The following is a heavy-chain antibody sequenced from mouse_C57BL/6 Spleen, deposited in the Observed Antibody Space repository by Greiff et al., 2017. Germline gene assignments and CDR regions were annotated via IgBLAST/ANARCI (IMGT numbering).Heavy chain of an antibody. J-gene: IGHJ1*03. D-gene: IGHD3-1*01. Sequence: VQLQQSGAELVRPGASVTMSCKASGYTFTDYEMHWVKQTPVNGLEWIGAIDPDTGGTAYNQKFKGKAILTADKSSSTAYMELSCLTSEDSSFYYCTRGISEYCDFWGTGTTVTVSS. CDR3: TRGISEYCDF. CDR2: IDPDTGGT. V-gene: IGHV1-15*01. CDR1: GYTFTDYE.